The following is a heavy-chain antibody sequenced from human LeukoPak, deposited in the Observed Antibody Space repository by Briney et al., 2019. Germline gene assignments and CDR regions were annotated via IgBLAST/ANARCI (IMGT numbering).Heavy chain of an antibody. V-gene: IGHV1-69*04. CDR3: ARVRRDGYNLRYFDY. CDR2: IIPILGIA. CDR1: GGTFSSYA. J-gene: IGHJ4*02. Sequence: GASVKVSCKASGGTFSSYAISWVRQVPGQGLEWMGRIIPILGIANYAQKFQGRVTITADESTSTAYMELSSLRSEDTAVYYCARVRRDGYNLRYFDYWGQGTLVTVSS. D-gene: IGHD5-24*01.